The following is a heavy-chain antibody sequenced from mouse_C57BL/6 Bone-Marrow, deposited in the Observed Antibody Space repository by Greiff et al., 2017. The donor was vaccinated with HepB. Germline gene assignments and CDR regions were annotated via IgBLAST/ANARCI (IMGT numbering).Heavy chain of an antibody. CDR3: ARGSYGSSPWFAY. CDR1: GYTFTSYW. V-gene: IGHV1-69*01. D-gene: IGHD1-1*01. CDR2: IDPSDSYT. J-gene: IGHJ3*01. Sequence: QVQLQQPGAELVMPGASVKLSCKASGYTFTSYWIHWVKQRPGQGLEWIGEIDPSDSYTNYNQKFKGKSTLTVDKSSSTAYMQLSSLTSEDSAVYFCARGSYGSSPWFAYWGQGTLVTVSA.